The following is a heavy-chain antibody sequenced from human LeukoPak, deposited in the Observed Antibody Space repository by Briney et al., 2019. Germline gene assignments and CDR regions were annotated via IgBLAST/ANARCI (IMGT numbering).Heavy chain of an antibody. Sequence: SETLSLTCAVYGGSFSGYYWSWIRQLPGKGLEWIGEINHSGSTNYNPSLKSRVTISVDTSKNQFSLKLSSVTAADTAVYYCARGHLYYDILTGYYNYFDYWGQGTLVTVSS. CDR2: INHSGST. CDR1: GGSFSGYY. CDR3: ARGHLYYDILTGYYNYFDY. V-gene: IGHV4-34*01. D-gene: IGHD3-9*01. J-gene: IGHJ4*02.